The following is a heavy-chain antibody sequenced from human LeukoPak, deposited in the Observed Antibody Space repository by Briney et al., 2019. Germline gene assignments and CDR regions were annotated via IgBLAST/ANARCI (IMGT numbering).Heavy chain of an antibody. CDR2: ICYEGSNK. D-gene: IGHD3-22*01. CDR3: ARVREDSSGYWWYFDY. Sequence: PGGALRLSCAASGFTFSSSDMHWVGQAPGKGLEWVAVICYEGSNKYYADSVKGRFTISRDNSNTTLYLQMNSLRAEDTALYYCARVREDSSGYWWYFDYWGQGALVTVSS. CDR1: GFTFSSSD. V-gene: IGHV3-33*01. J-gene: IGHJ4*02.